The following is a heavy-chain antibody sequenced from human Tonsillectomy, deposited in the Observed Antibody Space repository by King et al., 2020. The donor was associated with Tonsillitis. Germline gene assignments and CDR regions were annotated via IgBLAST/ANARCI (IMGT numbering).Heavy chain of an antibody. CDR1: GGSVSSGSYY. J-gene: IGHJ5*02. D-gene: IGHD3-9*01. CDR3: ARVYYDILTGYSPQGWLDP. V-gene: IGHV4-61*01. CDR2: IYYSGST. Sequence: QLQESGPGLVKPSETLSLTCTVSGGSVSSGSYYWSWIRQPPGKGLEWIGYIYYSGSTNYNPSLKSRVTISLDTSKNQFSLKLSSMTAADTAVYYCARVYYDILTGYSPQGWLDPWGQGTLVTVSS.